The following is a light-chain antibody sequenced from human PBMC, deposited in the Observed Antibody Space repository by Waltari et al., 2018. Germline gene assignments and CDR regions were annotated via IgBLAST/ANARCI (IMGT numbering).Light chain of an antibody. V-gene: IGLV2-14*03. J-gene: IGLJ2*01. CDR3: SVKRGSNTVV. CDR2: DVS. Sequence: QSALTQPASVSGSPGQSITISCPRATSGYYHFVCCYQPHPVKAPKLMIYDVSNRPSGVSNRFSGSKSGSPASLTISGLQAEDEADYYCSVKRGSNTVVFGGGTKLTVL. CDR1: TSGYYHF.